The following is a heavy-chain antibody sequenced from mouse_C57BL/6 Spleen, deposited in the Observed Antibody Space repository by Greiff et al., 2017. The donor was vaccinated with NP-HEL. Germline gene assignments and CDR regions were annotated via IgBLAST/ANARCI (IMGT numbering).Heavy chain of an antibody. Sequence: VKLQQPGAELVKPGASVKLSCKASGYTFTSYWMQWVKQRPGQGLEWIGEIDPSDSYTNYNQKFKGKATLTVDTSSSTAYMQLSSLTSEDSAVYYCARWVFYYGYFDVWGTGTTVTVSS. CDR1: GYTFTSYW. CDR3: ARWVFYYGYFDV. J-gene: IGHJ1*03. CDR2: IDPSDSYT. V-gene: IGHV1-50*01. D-gene: IGHD2-1*01.